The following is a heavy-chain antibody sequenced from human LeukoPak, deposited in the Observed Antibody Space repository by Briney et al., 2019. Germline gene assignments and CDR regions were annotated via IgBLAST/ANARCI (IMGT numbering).Heavy chain of an antibody. D-gene: IGHD3-3*01. CDR2: INHSGST. CDR1: GGSFSGYY. Sequence: SETLSLTCAVYGGSFSGYYWSWIRQPPGKGLEWIGEINHSGSTNYNPSLKSRVTISVDTSKNQFSLKLSSVTAADTAVYYCARGMYYDFWNPRRNYFDYWGQGTLVTVSS. J-gene: IGHJ4*02. V-gene: IGHV4-34*01. CDR3: ARGMYYDFWNPRRNYFDY.